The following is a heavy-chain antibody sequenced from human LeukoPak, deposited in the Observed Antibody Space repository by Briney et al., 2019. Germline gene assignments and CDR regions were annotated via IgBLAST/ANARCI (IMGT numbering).Heavy chain of an antibody. J-gene: IGHJ6*02. CDR2: ISSSSSTI. CDR3: AKKESRYCSSTSCLIGMDV. Sequence: GGSLRLSCAASGFTFSSYSMNWVRQAPGKGLEWVSYISSSSSTIYYADSAKGRFTISRDNSKNTLYLQMNSLRAEDTAVYYCAKKESRYCSSTSCLIGMDVWGQGTTVTVSS. CDR1: GFTFSSYS. D-gene: IGHD2-2*01. V-gene: IGHV3-48*01.